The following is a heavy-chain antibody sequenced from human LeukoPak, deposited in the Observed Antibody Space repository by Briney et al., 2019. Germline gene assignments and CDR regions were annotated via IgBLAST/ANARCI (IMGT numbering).Heavy chain of an antibody. D-gene: IGHD3-22*01. V-gene: IGHV4-39*01. CDR3: ARGTHYYDSGGYGYFDY. CDR1: GGSISSSNYY. J-gene: IGHJ4*02. Sequence: SETLSLTCTVSGGSISSSNYYWGWIRQPPGKGLEWIGSMSYSGSTHYNPSLKSRVTTSVDTSKNQFSLKLSSMTATDTAVYHCARGTHYYDSGGYGYFDYWGQGTLVTVSS. CDR2: MSYSGST.